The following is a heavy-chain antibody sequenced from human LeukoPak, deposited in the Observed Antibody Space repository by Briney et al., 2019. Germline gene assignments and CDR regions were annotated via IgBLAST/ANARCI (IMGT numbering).Heavy chain of an antibody. V-gene: IGHV3-66*04. CDR3: ARQVSGWYHYFDY. CDR1: GFTVSGNY. D-gene: IGHD6-19*01. Sequence: GGSLRLSCAASGFTVSGNYMSWVRQARGKGLEWVSVIYSGGSTYYAESVKGRFTISRDNSKNTLYLQMNSLRAEDTAVYYCARQVSGWYHYFDYWGQGTPVTVSS. CDR2: IYSGGST. J-gene: IGHJ4*02.